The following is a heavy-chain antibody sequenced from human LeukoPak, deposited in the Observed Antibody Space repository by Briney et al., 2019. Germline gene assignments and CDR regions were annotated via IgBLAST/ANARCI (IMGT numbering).Heavy chain of an antibody. CDR2: ISGSGGSK. D-gene: IGHD6-13*01. Sequence: GGSLRLSCAASGFTVSSYAMSWVRQAPGKGLEWISAISGSGGSKYYADSVKGRFTISRDTSTNTLYLQLNSLTVDDAAVYFCAKEWRFSSSWYQYYFDYWGQGTLVTVSS. CDR1: GFTVSSYA. CDR3: AKEWRFSSSWYQYYFDY. J-gene: IGHJ4*02. V-gene: IGHV3-23*01.